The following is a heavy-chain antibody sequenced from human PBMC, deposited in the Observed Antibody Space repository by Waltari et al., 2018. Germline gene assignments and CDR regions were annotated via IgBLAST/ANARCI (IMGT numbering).Heavy chain of an antibody. CDR2: IVGSGDST. J-gene: IGHJ4*02. CDR1: VFHFSSYA. Sequence: EVQELESGGGVVQPGGSLRRPCGGSVFHFSSYALSWVRQAPGKGLEWVSGIVGSGDSTYYAESVKGRFTISRDNSKNTLYLQMNSLRAEDTAVYYCAKGAYGDSSFDYWGQGTLVTVSS. D-gene: IGHD4-17*01. V-gene: IGHV3-23*01. CDR3: AKGAYGDSSFDY.